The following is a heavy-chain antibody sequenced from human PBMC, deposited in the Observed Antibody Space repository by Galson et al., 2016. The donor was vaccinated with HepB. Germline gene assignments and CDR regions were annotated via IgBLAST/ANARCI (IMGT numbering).Heavy chain of an antibody. CDR1: GFTVSSNY. D-gene: IGHD6-19*01. J-gene: IGHJ6*02. V-gene: IGHV3-23*01. CDR3: AGGKGLRSGQWLALPPNYYCNGMDV. CDR2: ISGSGDST. Sequence: SLRLSCAASGFTVSSNYMTWVRQAPGKGLEWVSSISGSGDSTIYADSVRGRFTISRDNSKNTLYLQMNSLRGEDKAVYYCAGGKGLRSGQWLALPPNYYCNGMDVWGQGTTVTVSS.